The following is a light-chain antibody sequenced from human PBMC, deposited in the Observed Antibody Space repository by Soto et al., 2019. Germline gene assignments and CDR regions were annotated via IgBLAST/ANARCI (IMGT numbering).Light chain of an antibody. CDR2: LNSDGRH. V-gene: IGLV4-69*02. Sequence: QLVLTQSPSASASLGASVKLTCTLSSGYNTYAIAWHQQQPEKGPRYLMNLNSDGRHSKGDGIPDRFSGSTSGAERYRTISSLQSEDEADYYCQTWDTGIGVVFGGGTKLTVL. CDR3: QTWDTGIGVV. CDR1: SGYNTYA. J-gene: IGLJ2*01.